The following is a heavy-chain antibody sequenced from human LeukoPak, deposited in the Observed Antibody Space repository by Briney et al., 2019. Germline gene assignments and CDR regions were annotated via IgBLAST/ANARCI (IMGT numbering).Heavy chain of an antibody. CDR2: IYTSGST. D-gene: IGHD6-19*01. Sequence: SETLSLTCTVSGGSISSYYWSWIRPPAGKGLEGMGRIYTSGSTNYNPSLKSRVTMPVDTSKNQFSLKLSAVTAADTAVYYCARVGVSSGWNYFDYWGQGTLVTVSS. V-gene: IGHV4-4*07. CDR1: GGSISSYY. CDR3: ARVGVSSGWNYFDY. J-gene: IGHJ4*02.